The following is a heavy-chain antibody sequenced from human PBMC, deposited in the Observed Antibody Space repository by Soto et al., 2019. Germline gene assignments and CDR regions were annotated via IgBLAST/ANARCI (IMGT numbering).Heavy chain of an antibody. CDR3: ARDRTNAHYLDF. D-gene: IGHD1-1*01. CDR1: GFTFSNYG. Sequence: GRSLRLSCVWSGFTFSNYGIHSVRQAPGKGLEWVAVIWSDASDRHHADSVKGRFTISRDNSKNTLYLQMNSPTAEDTAVYYCARDRTNAHYLDFWGLGTLVTVSS. CDR2: IWSDASDR. V-gene: IGHV3-33*01. J-gene: IGHJ4*02.